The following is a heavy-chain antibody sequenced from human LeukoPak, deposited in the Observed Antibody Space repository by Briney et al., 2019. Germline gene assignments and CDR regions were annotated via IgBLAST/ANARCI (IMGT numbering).Heavy chain of an antibody. V-gene: IGHV4-30-2*01. J-gene: IGHJ4*02. CDR1: GGSISSGGYY. D-gene: IGHD6-19*01. CDR3: ARGLKTVAGPPFDY. CDR2: IYHSGST. Sequence: SQTLSLTCTVSGGSISSGGYYWSWIRQPPGKGLEWIGYIYHSGSTYYNPSLKSRVTISVDRSKNQFSLKLSSVTAADTAVYFCARGLKTVAGPPFDYWGQGTLVTVSS.